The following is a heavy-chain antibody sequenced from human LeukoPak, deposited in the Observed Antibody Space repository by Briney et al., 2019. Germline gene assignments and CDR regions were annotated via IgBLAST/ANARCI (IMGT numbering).Heavy chain of an antibody. D-gene: IGHD1-26*01. J-gene: IGHJ4*02. Sequence: GGSLRLSCAASGFTFSSCTMNWVRQAPGKGLEWVAAISSSSRDIFYADSVKGRFSISRDNTQNSLSLRMNSLRAEDTAVYYCVREAAATLFDYWGQGTLVTVSS. CDR3: VREAAATLFDY. CDR2: ISSSSRDI. CDR1: GFTFSSCT. V-gene: IGHV3-21*01.